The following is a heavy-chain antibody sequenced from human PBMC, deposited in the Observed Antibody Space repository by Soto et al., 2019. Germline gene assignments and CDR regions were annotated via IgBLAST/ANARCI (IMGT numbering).Heavy chain of an antibody. CDR2: IRTKSNGYAT. D-gene: IGHD6-6*01. Sequence: GGSLRLSCAASGFTFSGSAIHWVRQASGKGLEWVARIRTKSNGYATTYAASVKGRFTISRDDSKNMAYLQMNGLNTEDTAMYYCSRVEYVTSSPIGWGQGTLLTVSS. CDR1: GFTFSGSA. J-gene: IGHJ4*02. V-gene: IGHV3-73*01. CDR3: SRVEYVTSSPIG.